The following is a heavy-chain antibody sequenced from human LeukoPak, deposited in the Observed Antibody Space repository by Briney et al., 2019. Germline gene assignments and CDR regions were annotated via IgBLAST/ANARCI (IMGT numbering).Heavy chain of an antibody. Sequence: GGSLRLSCAASGFTFSSYAMSWVRQAPGKGLEWVSAISGSGGSTYYADSVKGRFTISRDNSKNTLYLQMNSLRAEDTAVYYCVTVQGVRLLIRPHFDYWGQGTLVTVSS. CDR3: VTVQGVRLLIRPHFDY. J-gene: IGHJ4*02. CDR2: ISGSGGST. CDR1: GFTFSSYA. D-gene: IGHD3-10*01. V-gene: IGHV3-23*01.